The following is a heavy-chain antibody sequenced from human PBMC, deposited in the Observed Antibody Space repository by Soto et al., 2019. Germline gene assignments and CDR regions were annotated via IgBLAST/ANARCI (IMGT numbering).Heavy chain of an antibody. CDR1: GYTFTGYY. D-gene: IGHD7-27*01. CDR3: ARAGDTDAFDI. J-gene: IGHJ3*02. Sequence: ASVKVSCKASGYTFTGYYMHWVRQAPGQGLEWMGWINPNSGGTNYAQKFQGWVTMTRDTSISTADMELSRLRSDVTAVYYCARAGDTDAFDIWGQGTMVTVSS. V-gene: IGHV1-2*04. CDR2: INPNSGGT.